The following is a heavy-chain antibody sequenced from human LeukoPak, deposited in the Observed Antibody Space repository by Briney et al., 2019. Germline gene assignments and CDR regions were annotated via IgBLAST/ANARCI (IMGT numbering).Heavy chain of an antibody. CDR1: GFTFSSYS. V-gene: IGHV3-21*01. J-gene: IGHJ6*03. Sequence: GGSLRLSCAASGFTFSSYSMNWVRQAPGKGLEWVSSISSSSYIYYADSVKGRFTISRDNAKNSLYLQMNSLRAEDTAVYYCAKDSIPTTLYSYYYMDVWGKGTTVTVSS. D-gene: IGHD1-26*01. CDR2: ISSSSYI. CDR3: AKDSIPTTLYSYYYMDV.